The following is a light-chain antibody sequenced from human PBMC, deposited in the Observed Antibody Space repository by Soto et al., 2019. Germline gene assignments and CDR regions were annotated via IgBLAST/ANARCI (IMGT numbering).Light chain of an antibody. J-gene: IGKJ2*01. CDR1: QSLLHSNGYNF. CDR3: MQAHQPPYT. V-gene: IGKV2-28*01. Sequence: DIVMTQSPLSLPVTPGEPASISCRSSQSLLHSNGYNFLDWYLQKPGQSPQLLIYLGSNRASGVPDRFSGSGSGTDFTLKISRVEAEDVGVYYCMQAHQPPYTFGQGTKLEIK. CDR2: LGS.